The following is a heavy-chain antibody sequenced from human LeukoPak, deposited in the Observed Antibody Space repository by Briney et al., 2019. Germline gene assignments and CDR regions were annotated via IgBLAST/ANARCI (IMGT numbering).Heavy chain of an antibody. V-gene: IGHV3-74*01. CDR2: INSDGSST. CDR3: ARGVSLWFAFDI. J-gene: IGHJ3*02. D-gene: IGHD3-10*01. Sequence: GGSLRLSCAASGFTFSSYWTHWVRQAPGKGLVWVSRINSDGSSTSYADSVKGRFTISRDNAKNTLYLQMNSLRAEDTAVYYCARGVSLWFAFDIWGQGTMVTVSS. CDR1: GFTFSSYW.